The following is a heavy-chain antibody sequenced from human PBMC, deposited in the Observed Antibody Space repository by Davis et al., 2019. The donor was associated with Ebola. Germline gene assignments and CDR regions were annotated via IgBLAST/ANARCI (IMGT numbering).Heavy chain of an antibody. Sequence: PSETLSLTCTVSGGSISSYYWSWIRQPAGKGLEWIGRIYTSGSTNYNPSLKSRVTMSVDTSKNQFSLKLSSVTAADTAVYYCARDITLSYYYDSSGYYYASYFDYWGQGTLVTVSS. CDR2: IYTSGST. D-gene: IGHD3-22*01. CDR1: GGSISSYY. CDR3: ARDITLSYYYDSSGYYYASYFDY. V-gene: IGHV4-4*07. J-gene: IGHJ4*02.